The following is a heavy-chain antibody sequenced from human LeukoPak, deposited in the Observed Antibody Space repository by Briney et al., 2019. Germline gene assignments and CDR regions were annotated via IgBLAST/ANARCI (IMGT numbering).Heavy chain of an antibody. D-gene: IGHD2-2*01. Sequence: PSETLSLTCTVSGGSISSGGYYWSWIRQHPGKGLEWIGYIYYSGSTYYNPSLESRVAMSVDTSKNQFSLKLSSVTAADTAVYYCARGVDIVVVPAAMRLGAFDIWGQGTMVTVSS. CDR2: IYYSGST. V-gene: IGHV4-31*03. CDR1: GGSISSGGYY. CDR3: ARGVDIVVVPAAMRLGAFDI. J-gene: IGHJ3*02.